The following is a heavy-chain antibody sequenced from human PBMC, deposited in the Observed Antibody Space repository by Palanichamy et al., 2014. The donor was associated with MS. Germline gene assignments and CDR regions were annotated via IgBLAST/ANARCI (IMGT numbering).Heavy chain of an antibody. Sequence: QVQLVQSGAEVKKPGASVKVSCKASGYTFTSYNINWVRQAPGQGLEWMGWISAYDGNTNYAQNLQGRVTMTTDTSTSTAYMELRSLRSDDTALYYCATGGRVAVAGTWDDAFDIWGQGTMVTVSS. V-gene: IGHV1-18*04. CDR2: ISAYDGNT. CDR3: ATGGRVAVAGTWDDAFDI. CDR1: GYTFTSYN. D-gene: IGHD6-19*01. J-gene: IGHJ3*02.